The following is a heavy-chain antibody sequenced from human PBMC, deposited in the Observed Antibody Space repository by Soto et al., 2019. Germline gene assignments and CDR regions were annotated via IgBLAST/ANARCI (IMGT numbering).Heavy chain of an antibody. CDR1: GGTFSSYA. CDR2: IIPIFGTA. D-gene: IGHD2-8*01. Sequence: GASVKVSCKASGGTFSSYAISWVLQAPGQGLEWMGGIIPIFGTANYAQKFQGRVTITADESTSTAYMELSSLRSEDTAVYYCARESPPRYCTNGVCYFDPWGQGXLVTVYS. V-gene: IGHV1-69*13. J-gene: IGHJ5*02. CDR3: ARESPPRYCTNGVCYFDP.